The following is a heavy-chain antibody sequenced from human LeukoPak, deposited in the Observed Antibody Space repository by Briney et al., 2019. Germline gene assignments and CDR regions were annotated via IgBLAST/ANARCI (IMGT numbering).Heavy chain of an antibody. CDR2: IYTSGST. V-gene: IGHV4-4*07. Sequence: PSETLSLTCTVSGGSISSYYWNWIRQPAGKGLEWIGRIYTSGSTNYNPSLKSRVTMSVDTSKNQFSLKLSSVTAADTAVYYCAREGISSIYNWFDPWGQGILVTVSS. CDR3: AREGISSIYNWFDP. CDR1: GGSISSYY. D-gene: IGHD2/OR15-2a*01. J-gene: IGHJ5*02.